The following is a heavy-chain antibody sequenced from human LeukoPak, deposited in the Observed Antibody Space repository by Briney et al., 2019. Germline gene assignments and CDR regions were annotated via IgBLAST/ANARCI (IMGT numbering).Heavy chain of an antibody. CDR2: IIPIFGTA. D-gene: IGHD3-9*01. V-gene: IGHV1-69*13. Sequence: GASVKVSCKASGGTFSSYAISWVRQAPGQGLEWMGGIIPIFGTANYAQKFQGRVTITADESTSTAYMELSSLRSEDTAVYYCARAVSYYDILTGLYYFDYWGQGTLVTVSS. CDR3: ARAVSYYDILTGLYYFDY. J-gene: IGHJ4*02. CDR1: GGTFSSYA.